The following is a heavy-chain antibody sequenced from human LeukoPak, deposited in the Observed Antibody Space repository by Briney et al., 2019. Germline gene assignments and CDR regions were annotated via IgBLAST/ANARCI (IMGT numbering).Heavy chain of an antibody. CDR2: IKQDGSEK. J-gene: IGHJ4*02. Sequence: PGGSLRLSCAASGLTFSSYWMSWVRQAPGKGLEWVANIKQDGSEKYYVDSVKGRFTISRDNAKNSLYLQMNSLRAEDTAVYYCAREGPSELDYWGQGTLVTVSS. CDR1: GLTFSSYW. CDR3: AREGPSELDY. V-gene: IGHV3-7*01. D-gene: IGHD1-14*01.